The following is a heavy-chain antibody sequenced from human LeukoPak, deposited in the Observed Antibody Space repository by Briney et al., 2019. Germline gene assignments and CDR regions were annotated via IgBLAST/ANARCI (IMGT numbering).Heavy chain of an antibody. J-gene: IGHJ4*02. CDR2: IRYDGSNK. CDR1: GFTFSSYG. D-gene: IGHD2-2*01. Sequence: GGSLRLSCAASGFTFSSYGMHWVRQAPGKGLEWVAFIRYDGSNKYYADSVKGRFTISRDNSKNTLYLQMNSLRAEDTAVYYCANDLVPAAQHGFDYWGQGTLVTVSS. V-gene: IGHV3-30*02. CDR3: ANDLVPAAQHGFDY.